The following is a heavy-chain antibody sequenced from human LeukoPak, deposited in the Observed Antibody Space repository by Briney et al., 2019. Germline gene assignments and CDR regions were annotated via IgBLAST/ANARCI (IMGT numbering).Heavy chain of an antibody. CDR3: ASLVGATDYYHYYMDV. CDR1: GFTFSSYE. D-gene: IGHD1-26*01. CDR2: ISSSGSTI. V-gene: IGHV3-48*03. J-gene: IGHJ6*03. Sequence: GGSLRLSCAASGFTFSSYEMNWVRQAPGKGLEWVSYISSSGSTIYYAESVKGRFTISRDNAKNSLYLQMNSLRAEDTAVYYCASLVGATDYYHYYMDVWGKGTTVTVSS.